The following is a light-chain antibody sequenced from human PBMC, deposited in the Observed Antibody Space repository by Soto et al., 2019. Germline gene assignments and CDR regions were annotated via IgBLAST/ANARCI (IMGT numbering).Light chain of an antibody. Sequence: DIQMTQSPSSVSASVGDSVTITCRASQGVSDWVAWYQQKPGEAPKLLIYGSSSLLSGVPSRFSGTRSGTDFTLTISSLQSEDLAVYYCQQYDKWPPSTFGQGTKVDIK. CDR1: QGVSDW. CDR2: GSS. J-gene: IGKJ1*01. CDR3: QQYDKWPPST. V-gene: IGKV1-12*01.